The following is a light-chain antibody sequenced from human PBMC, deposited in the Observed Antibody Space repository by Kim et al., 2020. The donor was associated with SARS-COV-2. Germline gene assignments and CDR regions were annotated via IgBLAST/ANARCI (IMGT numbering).Light chain of an antibody. V-gene: IGKV3-15*01. CDR2: GAS. Sequence: EIVMTQSPAPLSVSPGERVTLSCRASQTVSNKLAWYQQKLGRAPRLLIYGASTRATGIPARFSGSGSGTDFTLTISSLQSEDFAIYYCQQYDSWPPLTFGGGTKVDIK. CDR1: QTVSNK. CDR3: QQYDSWPPLT. J-gene: IGKJ4*01.